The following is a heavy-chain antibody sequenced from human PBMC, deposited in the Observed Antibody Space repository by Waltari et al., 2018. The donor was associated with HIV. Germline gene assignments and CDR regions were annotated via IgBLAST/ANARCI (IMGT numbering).Heavy chain of an antibody. V-gene: IGHV1-3*01. J-gene: IGHJ4*02. D-gene: IGHD6-19*01. CDR3: AGGSDWLVNVLEL. Sequence: QVQFVQSGPEVKKPGASVQVSCRASGGSFNNNAIQWMRQAPGQGLEWLGCITVASVQTRYSQMLQGRLTFTRDTSESTIFMELKSLKPEDTAVYFCAGGSDWLVNVLELWGQGTLVTVSS. CDR1: GGSFNNNA. CDR2: ITVASVQT.